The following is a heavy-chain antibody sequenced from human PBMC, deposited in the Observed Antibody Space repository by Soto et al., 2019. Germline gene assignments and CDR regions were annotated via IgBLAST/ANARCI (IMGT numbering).Heavy chain of an antibody. CDR1: GFTFSSYA. V-gene: IGHV3-23*01. J-gene: IGHJ4*02. CDR2: ISGSGGST. D-gene: IGHD3-10*01. Sequence: GGSLRLSCAASGFTFSSYAMSWVRQAPGKGLEWVSAISGSGGSTYYADSVKGRFTISRDNSKNTLYLQMNSLRAEDTAVYYCVKASDYYGSGSYYDYWGQGTLVTVSS. CDR3: VKASDYYGSGSYYDY.